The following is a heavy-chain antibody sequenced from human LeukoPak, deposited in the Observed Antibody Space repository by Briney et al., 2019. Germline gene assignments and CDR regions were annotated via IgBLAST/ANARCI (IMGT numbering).Heavy chain of an antibody. D-gene: IGHD3-16*01. V-gene: IGHV3-33*01. CDR2: IWSDGSNI. CDR1: GFTFSSYG. Sequence: GGSLRLSCAASGFTFSSYGMHWVRQAPGKGLEWVAVIWSDGSNIYYADSVKGRFTIPRDNSKNTLYLQMNSLRADDTAVYYCARDGVFLDYWGQGTLVTVSS. CDR3: ARDGVFLDY. J-gene: IGHJ4*02.